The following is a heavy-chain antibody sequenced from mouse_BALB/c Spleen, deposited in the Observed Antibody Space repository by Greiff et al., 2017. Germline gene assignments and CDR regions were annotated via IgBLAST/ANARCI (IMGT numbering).Heavy chain of an antibody. J-gene: IGHJ4*01. CDR2: VNPGSGGT. CDR1: AYAFPTDF. CDR3: ASSCDCGGSYAMDY. Sequence: VQLQRSGAVLVRPGTSVPVSCLSSAYAFPTDFIEWVEQRPGQGLEWIGVVNPGSGGTNYNEKFKGKATLTADTTSSTAYNQLSSLTSVDSAVYFGASSCDCGGSYAMDYWGQGTSVTVSS. V-gene: IGHV1-54*01. D-gene: IGHD1-1*02.